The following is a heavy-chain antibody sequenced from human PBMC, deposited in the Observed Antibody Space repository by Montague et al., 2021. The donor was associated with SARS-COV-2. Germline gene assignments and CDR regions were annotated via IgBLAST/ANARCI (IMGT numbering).Heavy chain of an antibody. Sequence: SETLSLTCAVYGGSFNDYYWTWIRQPPGKGLEWIGEINHSGSSNYNPSLKNRVSISVDKSKNQISLKLTSVTAADTALYYCASQVAYLDYFDPWGQGTLVTVSS. CDR2: INHSGSS. CDR1: GGSFNDYY. CDR3: ASQVAYLDYFDP. V-gene: IGHV4-34*01. J-gene: IGHJ5*02. D-gene: IGHD4-11*01.